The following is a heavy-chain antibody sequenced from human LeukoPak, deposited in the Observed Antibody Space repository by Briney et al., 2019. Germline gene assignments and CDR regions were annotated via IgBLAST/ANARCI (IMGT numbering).Heavy chain of an antibody. CDR3: ARPSAMLWDYYYYMDV. J-gene: IGHJ6*03. Sequence: GGPLRLSCAASGFTFDDYAMHWVRQAPGKGLEWVSGISWNSGSIGYADSVKGRFTISRDNAKNSLYLQMNSLRAEDTAVYYCARPSAMLWDYYYYMDVWGKGTTVTVSS. CDR1: GFTFDDYA. V-gene: IGHV3-9*01. CDR2: ISWNSGSI. D-gene: IGHD5-18*01.